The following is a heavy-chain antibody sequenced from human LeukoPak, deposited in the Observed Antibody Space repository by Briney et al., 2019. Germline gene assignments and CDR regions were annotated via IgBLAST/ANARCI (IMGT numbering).Heavy chain of an antibody. CDR2: IKQDGSEK. CDR3: ARDKIVGATNFDY. D-gene: IGHD1-26*01. J-gene: IGHJ4*02. CDR1: GFSFSNYW. Sequence: GGSLRLSCAASGFSFSNYWMSWVRQVPGKGLEWVANIKQDGSEKYCVDSVKGRFTISRDNAKNSLYLQMNSLRAEDTAIYYCARDKIVGATNFDYWGQGTLVTVSS. V-gene: IGHV3-7*03.